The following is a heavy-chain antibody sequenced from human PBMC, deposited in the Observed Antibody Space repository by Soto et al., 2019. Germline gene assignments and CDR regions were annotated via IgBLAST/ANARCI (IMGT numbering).Heavy chain of an antibody. CDR2: IYSGGNT. D-gene: IGHD5-12*01. V-gene: IGHV3-53*01. J-gene: IGHJ4*02. Sequence: EVQLEESGGGLIQPGGSLRLSCAAAGFTVSSNYMTWVRQAPGEGLEWVAVIYSGGNTNYADSVKCRFTNSRDNSKNTLYLQMNTLRAEDTAVYYCARGFNWLDYWGQGTLVTVSS. CDR1: GFTVSSNY. CDR3: ARGFNWLDY.